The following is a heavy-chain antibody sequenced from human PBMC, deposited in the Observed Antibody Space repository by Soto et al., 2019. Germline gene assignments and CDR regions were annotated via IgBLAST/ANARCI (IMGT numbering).Heavy chain of an antibody. J-gene: IGHJ4*02. CDR2: INSGGTPI. CDR1: GFTVTNYE. D-gene: IGHD4-17*01. CDR3: ARENYGDAFDF. V-gene: IGHV3-48*03. Sequence: PGGSLRLSCAASGFTVTNYEMSWVRQAPGKGLEWVSYINSGGTPIKYADSVKGRFTISRDNARNSLYLQMNSLRDEDTAVYYCARENYGDAFDFWGQGALVTVSS.